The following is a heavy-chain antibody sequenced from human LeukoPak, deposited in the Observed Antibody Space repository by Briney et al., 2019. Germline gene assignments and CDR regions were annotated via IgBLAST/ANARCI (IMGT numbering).Heavy chain of an antibody. V-gene: IGHV3-23*01. D-gene: IGHD4-11*01. CDR2: ISGSGGNT. J-gene: IGHJ5*01. CDR1: GFTFSSHA. Sequence: GGSLRLSCVASGFTFSSHAMDWVRQAPGKGLEWVSAISGSGGNTYYADSAKGRFTISRDQSKTTLFLQMNSLRAEDTAVYHCAKDLHDYGNYVGWFDSWGQGTLVTVS. CDR3: AKDLHDYGNYVGWFDS.